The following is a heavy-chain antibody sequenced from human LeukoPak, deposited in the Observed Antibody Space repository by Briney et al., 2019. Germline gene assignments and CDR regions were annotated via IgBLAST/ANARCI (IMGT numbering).Heavy chain of an antibody. Sequence: SETLSLTCTVSGGSISSYYWSWIRQPPGKGLEWIGYIYYSGSTNYNPSLKSRVTISVDTSKNQFSLKLSSVTAADTAVYYCAREPRGYCSSTSCQSWYFDLWGRGTLVTVSS. V-gene: IGHV4-59*01. CDR1: GGSISSYY. CDR3: AREPRGYCSSTSCQSWYFDL. CDR2: IYYSGST. J-gene: IGHJ2*01. D-gene: IGHD2-2*01.